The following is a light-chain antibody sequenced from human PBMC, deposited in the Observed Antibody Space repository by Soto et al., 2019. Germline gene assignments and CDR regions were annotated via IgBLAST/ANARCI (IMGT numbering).Light chain of an antibody. V-gene: IGKV1-5*03. CDR3: QQYNTYSRT. J-gene: IGKJ5*01. CDR2: KAS. Sequence: DIQMTQSPSTLSASVGDRVTITYRASQSISSWLAWYQQKPGKAPKLLIYKASTLKSGVPSRFSGSGSGTEFTLTITSLQPDDFATYYCQQYNTYSRTFGQGTRLEIK. CDR1: QSISSW.